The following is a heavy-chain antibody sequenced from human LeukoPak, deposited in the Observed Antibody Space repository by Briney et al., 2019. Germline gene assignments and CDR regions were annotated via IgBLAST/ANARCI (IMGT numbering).Heavy chain of an antibody. Sequence: GASVKVSCKASGYTFTSYGISWVRQAPGQGLEWMGWISAYSGNTNYAQKIQGRVTMTTDTSTRTAYMELRSLRSDDTAVYYCARDLPYSSSWESIDYWGQGTLVTVSS. V-gene: IGHV1-18*01. D-gene: IGHD6-13*01. CDR1: GYTFTSYG. CDR3: ARDLPYSSSWESIDY. CDR2: ISAYSGNT. J-gene: IGHJ4*02.